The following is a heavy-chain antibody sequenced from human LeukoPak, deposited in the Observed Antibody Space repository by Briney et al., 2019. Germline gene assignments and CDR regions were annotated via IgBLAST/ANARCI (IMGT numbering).Heavy chain of an antibody. CDR3: AREGFGEQWLVREYFDY. CDR1: GFTFSSYA. Sequence: GRSLRLSCAASGFTFSSYAMHWVRQAPGKGLEWVAVISYDGSNKYYADSVKGRFTISRDNSKNTLYLQMNSLGAEDTAVYYCAREGFGEQWLVREYFDYWGQGTLVTVSS. CDR2: ISYDGSNK. V-gene: IGHV3-30-3*01. J-gene: IGHJ4*02. D-gene: IGHD6-19*01.